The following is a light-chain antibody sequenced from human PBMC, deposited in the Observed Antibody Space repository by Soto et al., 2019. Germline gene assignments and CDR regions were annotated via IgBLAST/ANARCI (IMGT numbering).Light chain of an antibody. CDR3: QTWGTGIQV. CDR2: LNSDGSH. J-gene: IGLJ3*02. CDR1: SGHSSYA. V-gene: IGLV4-69*01. Sequence: QAVVTQSPSASASLGASVKLTCTLSSGHSSYAIAWHQQQPEKGPRYLMKLNSDGSHSKGDGIPDRFSGSSSGAERYLTISSLQSEDEADYYCQTWGTGIQVFCGGTTVTVL.